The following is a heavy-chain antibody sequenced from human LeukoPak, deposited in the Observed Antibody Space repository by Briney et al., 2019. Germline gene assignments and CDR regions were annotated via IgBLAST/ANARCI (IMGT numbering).Heavy chain of an antibody. D-gene: IGHD3-10*02. CDR1: GGSFSGYY. CDR2: INHSGST. V-gene: IGHV4-34*01. Sequence: SETLSLTCAVYGGSFSGYYWSWIRQPPGKGLEWIGEINHSGSTNYNPSLKRRVTISVDTSKNQFSLKLSSVTVADTAVYYCARYVRGVIYYFDYWGQGTLVTVSS. J-gene: IGHJ4*02. CDR3: ARYVRGVIYYFDY.